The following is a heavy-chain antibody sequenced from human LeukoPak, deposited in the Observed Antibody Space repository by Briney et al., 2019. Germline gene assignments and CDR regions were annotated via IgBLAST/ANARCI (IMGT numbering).Heavy chain of an antibody. J-gene: IGHJ3*02. Sequence: SETLSLTCSVSNYSIRRGYYWGWIRQSPGKRLEWIGNVYHSGSTHYNPSLESRISMSADPSKNQFSLRLSSVTTADTAVYYCARVKLAKYDSSVLDAFDIWGQGTMVTVSS. D-gene: IGHD3-22*01. CDR1: NYSIRRGYY. CDR2: VYHSGST. CDR3: ARVKLAKYDSSVLDAFDI. V-gene: IGHV4-38-2*02.